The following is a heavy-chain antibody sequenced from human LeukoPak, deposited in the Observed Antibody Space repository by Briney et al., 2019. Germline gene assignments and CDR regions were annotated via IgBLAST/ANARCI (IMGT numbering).Heavy chain of an antibody. J-gene: IGHJ4*02. Sequence: QPGGSLRLSCAASGFTFSSYSMNWVRQAPGKGLEWVSGISWNSGSIGYADSVKGRFTISRDNAKNSLYLQMNSLRAEDTALYYCAKDRLSMVRGVLDYWGQGTLVTVSS. CDR2: ISWNSGSI. V-gene: IGHV3-9*01. D-gene: IGHD3-10*01. CDR3: AKDRLSMVRGVLDY. CDR1: GFTFSSYS.